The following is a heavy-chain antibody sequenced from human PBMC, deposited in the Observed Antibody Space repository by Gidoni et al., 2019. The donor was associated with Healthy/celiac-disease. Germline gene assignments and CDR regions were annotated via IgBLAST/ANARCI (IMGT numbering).Heavy chain of an antibody. CDR2: ISWNSGSI. CDR1: GFPFDDYA. CDR3: AKGDWGGWELLDGGDYYFDY. J-gene: IGHJ4*02. V-gene: IGHV3-9*01. Sequence: EVQLVESGGGLVQPGRSLRLSCAASGFPFDDYAMNWVRQAPGKGLEGVSGISWNSGSIGYADSVKGRFTISRDNAKNSLYLQMNSLRAEDTALYYCAKGDWGGWELLDGGDYYFDYWGQGTLVTVSS. D-gene: IGHD1-26*01.